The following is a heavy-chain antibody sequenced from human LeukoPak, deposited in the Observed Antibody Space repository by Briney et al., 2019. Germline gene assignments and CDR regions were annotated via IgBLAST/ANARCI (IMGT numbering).Heavy chain of an antibody. Sequence: ASVKVSCKASGYTFTGYYMRWVRQAPGQGLEWMGWINPNSGGTNYAQKFQGRVTMTRDTSISTAYMELSRLRSDDTAVYYCARDSDSSGWYWINWFDPWGQGTLVTVSS. CDR3: ARDSDSSGWYWINWFDP. V-gene: IGHV1-2*02. CDR1: GYTFTGYY. J-gene: IGHJ5*02. CDR2: INPNSGGT. D-gene: IGHD6-19*01.